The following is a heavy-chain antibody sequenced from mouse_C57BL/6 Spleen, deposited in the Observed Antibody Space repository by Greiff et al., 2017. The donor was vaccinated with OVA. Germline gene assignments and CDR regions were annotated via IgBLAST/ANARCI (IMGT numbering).Heavy chain of an antibody. V-gene: IGHV1-72*01. D-gene: IGHD2-4*01. CDR1: GYTFTSYW. CDR2: IDPNSSST. CDR3: GREGIYYDYD. Sequence: VQLQQPGAELVKPGASVKLSCKASGYTFTSYWMHWVKQRPGRGLEWIGRIDPNSSSTKYNETFKSKTTLTVDKPSRTAYMHSSSLSSEDSADYYCGREGIYYDYDWGQGTTLTVSS. J-gene: IGHJ2*01.